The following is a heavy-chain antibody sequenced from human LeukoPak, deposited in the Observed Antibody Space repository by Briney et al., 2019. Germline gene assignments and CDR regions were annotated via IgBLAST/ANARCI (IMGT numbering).Heavy chain of an antibody. J-gene: IGHJ6*02. D-gene: IGHD6-13*01. V-gene: IGHV1-2*02. CDR3: ARSIAAAGTPRYYYYGMDV. CDR2: INPNSGGT. CDR1: GYTFTGYY. Sequence: ASVKVSCKASGYTFTGYYMHWVRQAPGQGLEWMGWINPNSGGTNYAQKFQGRVTMTRDTSISTAYMELSRLRSDDTAVYYCARSIAAAGTPRYYYYGMDVWGQGTTVTVSS.